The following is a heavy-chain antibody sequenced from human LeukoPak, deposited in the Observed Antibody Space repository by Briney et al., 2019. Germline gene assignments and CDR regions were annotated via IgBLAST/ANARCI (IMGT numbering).Heavy chain of an antibody. Sequence: SETLSLTCTDSGGSISSYYWSWIRQPPGKGLEWIGYIYYSGSTNYNPSLKSRVTISVDTSKNQFSLKLSSVTAADTAVYYSARSFHYYDSSKFDPWGQGTLVTVSS. J-gene: IGHJ5*02. CDR3: ARSFHYYDSSKFDP. CDR2: IYYSGST. D-gene: IGHD3-22*01. V-gene: IGHV4-59*01. CDR1: GGSISSYY.